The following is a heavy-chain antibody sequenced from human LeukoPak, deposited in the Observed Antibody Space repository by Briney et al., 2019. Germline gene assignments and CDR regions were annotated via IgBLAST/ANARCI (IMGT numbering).Heavy chain of an antibody. Sequence: SQTLSLTCAISGDSVSSNSAAWNWIRQSPLRGLEWLGRTYYRSKWNNEYAVSVKSRITINPDTSKNQFSLQLNSVTPEDTAVYYCARRGTATATFDYWGQGTLVTVSS. V-gene: IGHV6-1*01. CDR1: GDSVSSNSAA. J-gene: IGHJ4*02. CDR3: ARRGTATATFDY. D-gene: IGHD2-15*01. CDR2: TYYRSKWNN.